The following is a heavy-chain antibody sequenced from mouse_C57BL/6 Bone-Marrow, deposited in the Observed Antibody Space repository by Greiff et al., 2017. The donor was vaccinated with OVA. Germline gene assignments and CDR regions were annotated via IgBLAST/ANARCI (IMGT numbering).Heavy chain of an antibody. Sequence: EVKLMESGEGLVKPGGSLKLSCAASGFTFSSYAMSWVRQTPEKRLEWVAYISSGGDYIYYADTVKGRFTISRDNARNTLYLQMSSLKSEDTAMYYCTREVNWDWFAYWGQGTLVTVSA. CDR1: GFTFSSYA. D-gene: IGHD4-1*01. V-gene: IGHV5-9-1*02. CDR2: ISSGGDYI. CDR3: TREVNWDWFAY. J-gene: IGHJ3*01.